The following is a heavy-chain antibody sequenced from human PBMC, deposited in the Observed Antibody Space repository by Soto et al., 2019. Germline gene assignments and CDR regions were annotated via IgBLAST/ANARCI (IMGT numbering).Heavy chain of an antibody. J-gene: IGHJ5*02. CDR2: ISGSGGST. V-gene: IGHV3-23*01. CDR1: GFTFSSYA. D-gene: IGHD6-13*01. Sequence: PGGSLRLSCAASGFTFSSYAMSWVRQAPGKGLEWVSAISGSGGSTYYADSVKGRFTISRDNSKNTLYLQMNSLRAEDTAVYYCAKDPSSNSSSWYGDEWFDPWGQGTLVTVSS. CDR3: AKDPSSNSSSWYGDEWFDP.